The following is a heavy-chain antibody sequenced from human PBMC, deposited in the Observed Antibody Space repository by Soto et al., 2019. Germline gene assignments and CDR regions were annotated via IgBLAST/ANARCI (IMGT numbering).Heavy chain of an antibody. V-gene: IGHV1-69*13. J-gene: IGHJ6*02. D-gene: IGHD3-10*01. CDR2: IIPIFGPA. CDR3: ARVYYGRGTSYLAGGMDV. Sequence: SVKVSCKASGGTFSNYAITWVRQAPGQGLEWMGGIIPIFGPANYAQKFQGRVTITADESTSTAYMELSSLRSEDTAVYYCARVYYGRGTSYLAGGMDVWGQGTTVTVSS. CDR1: GGTFSNYA.